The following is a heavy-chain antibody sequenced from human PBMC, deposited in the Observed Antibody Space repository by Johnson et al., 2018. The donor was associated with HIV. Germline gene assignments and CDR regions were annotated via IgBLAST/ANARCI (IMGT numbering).Heavy chain of an antibody. CDR2: ITWNGGTT. V-gene: IGHV3-20*04. D-gene: IGHD2-8*02. CDR3: AKAGYCTGGVCYHLDAFDI. CDR1: GFTFDEYD. Sequence: VQLVESGGGVERPEGSLRLSCVASGFTFDEYDMNWVRQAPGKGLEWVSSITWNGGTTGSADSVKGRFTISRDNAKNSLYLQMNSLRAEDTALYYCAKAGYCTGGVCYHLDAFDIWGQGTMVTVSS. J-gene: IGHJ3*02.